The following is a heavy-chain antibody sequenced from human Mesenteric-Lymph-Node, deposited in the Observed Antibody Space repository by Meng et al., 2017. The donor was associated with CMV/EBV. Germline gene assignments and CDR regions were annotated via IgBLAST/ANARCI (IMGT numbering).Heavy chain of an antibody. CDR3: ARDLLEGAARLEDAVDV. CDR2: ASFDGSNR. V-gene: IGHV3-30-3*01. CDR1: GGSVSSTN. D-gene: IGHD1-26*01. Sequence: LSLTCVVSGGSVSSTNWWSWVRQTPDKRLEWVAVASFDGSNRYYADSVKGRFTISRDNSKNTLYLQMNTLRPEDTAVYYCARDLLEGAARLEDAVDVWGQGTMVTVSS. J-gene: IGHJ3*01.